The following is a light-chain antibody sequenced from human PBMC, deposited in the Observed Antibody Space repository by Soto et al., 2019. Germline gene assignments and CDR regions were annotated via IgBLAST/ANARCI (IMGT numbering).Light chain of an antibody. J-gene: IGKJ1*01. CDR2: DGS. Sequence: AIQLTQSPSSLSASVGDRVTITCRASQGISSALAWYQQKPGKAPNLLIYDGSTLESGVPSRFSGSGSGTEFTLTISSLQPDDFATYYCQQYNSYSWTFGQGTKVDIK. CDR1: QGISSA. CDR3: QQYNSYSWT. V-gene: IGKV1-13*02.